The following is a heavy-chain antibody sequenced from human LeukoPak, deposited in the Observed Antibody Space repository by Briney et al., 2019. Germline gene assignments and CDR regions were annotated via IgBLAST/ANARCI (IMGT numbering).Heavy chain of an antibody. V-gene: IGHV4-59*11. J-gene: IGHJ3*02. CDR3: ARGLGAVAGRIYDGFDM. Sequence: SETLSLTCTVSGGSISSHYWSWIRQPPGKGREWIGYIYFSGSTNYNPSLKSRVTISIDTPNNQFSLKLSSVTAADTGVYYCARGLGAVAGRIYDGFDMWGQGTMVTVSS. D-gene: IGHD6-19*01. CDR1: GGSISSHY. CDR2: IYFSGST.